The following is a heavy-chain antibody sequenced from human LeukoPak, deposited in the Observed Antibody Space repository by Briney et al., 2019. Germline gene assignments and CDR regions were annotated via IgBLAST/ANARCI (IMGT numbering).Heavy chain of an antibody. J-gene: IGHJ4*02. D-gene: IGHD3-16*02. CDR2: LRYDGSEK. CDR1: GFTFNNYW. V-gene: IGHV3-7*01. Sequence: PGGSLKLSCEASGFTFNNYWMSWVRQAPGKGLEWVTILRYDGSEKYYVDSVKGRFSISRDNAKNSLYLQMNSLTAEDTAVYYCARDFFAFGGVIALLDYWGQGTLVTVSS. CDR3: ARDFFAFGGVIALLDY.